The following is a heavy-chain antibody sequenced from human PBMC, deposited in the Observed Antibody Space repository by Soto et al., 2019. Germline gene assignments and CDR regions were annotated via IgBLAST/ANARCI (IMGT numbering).Heavy chain of an antibody. J-gene: IGHJ6*02. V-gene: IGHV1-46*03. D-gene: IGHD2-2*01. CDR3: ARDHVPGGYYYYGMDV. CDR2: INHSGGST. CDR1: GYTFTSYY. Sequence: QVQLVQSGAEVKKPGASVKVSCKASGYTFTSYYMHWVRQAPGQGLEWMGIINHSGGSTSYAQKFQGRVTMTRDTSTSTVYMELSSLRSEDTAVYYCARDHVPGGYYYYGMDVWGQGTTVTVSS.